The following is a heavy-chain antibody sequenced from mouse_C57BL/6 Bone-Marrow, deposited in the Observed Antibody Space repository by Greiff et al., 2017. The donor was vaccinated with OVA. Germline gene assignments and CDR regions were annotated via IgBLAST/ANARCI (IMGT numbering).Heavy chain of an antibody. J-gene: IGHJ2*01. Sequence: VQLQQSGAELVRPGASVKLSCTASGFNIKDDYMHWVKQRPEQGLEWIGWIDPENGDTEYASKFQGKATITADTSSNTAYLQLSSLTSEDTAVYYCARGVYGNYVDYWGQGTTLTVSS. CDR1: GFNIKDDY. D-gene: IGHD2-1*01. CDR3: ARGVYGNYVDY. V-gene: IGHV14-4*01. CDR2: IDPENGDT.